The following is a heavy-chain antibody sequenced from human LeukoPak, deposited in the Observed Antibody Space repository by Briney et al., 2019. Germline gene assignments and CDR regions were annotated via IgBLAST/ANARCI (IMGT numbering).Heavy chain of an antibody. CDR3: ARGELSGSYYGGGVDY. CDR2: MNPNSGNT. Sequence: ASVKVSCKASGYTFTSYDINWVRQATGQGLEWMGWMNPNSGNTGYAQKFQGRVTITRNTSISTAYMELSSLRSEDTAVYYCARGELSGSYYGGGVDYWGQGTLVTVSS. V-gene: IGHV1-8*03. CDR1: GYTFTSYD. J-gene: IGHJ4*02. D-gene: IGHD1-26*01.